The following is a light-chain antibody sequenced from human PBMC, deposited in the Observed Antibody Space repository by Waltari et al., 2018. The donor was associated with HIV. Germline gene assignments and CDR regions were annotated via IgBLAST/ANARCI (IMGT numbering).Light chain of an antibody. CDR3: SSYTSSSTLVV. CDR1: SSDVGSYNR. J-gene: IGLJ2*01. V-gene: IGLV2-18*02. Sequence: QSALTQPPSVSGSPGQSVTISCTGTSSDVGSYNRVSWYQQPPGTAPKLMIYEVSNRPSGVPDRFSGSKSVNTASLTISGLQAEDEADYYCSSYTSSSTLVVFGGGTKLTVL. CDR2: EVS.